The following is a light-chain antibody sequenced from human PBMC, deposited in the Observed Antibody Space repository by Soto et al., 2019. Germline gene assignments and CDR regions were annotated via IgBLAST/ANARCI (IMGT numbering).Light chain of an antibody. CDR1: SSDAGGYNY. J-gene: IGLJ1*01. CDR2: DVS. V-gene: IGLV2-11*01. CDR3: CSYAGSYSYV. Sequence: ALTQPRSVSGSPGQSVTISCTGTSSDAGGYNYVSWYQEQPGKAPKLMIYDVSKRPSGVPDRFSGSKSGNTASLTISGLQAEDEADYYCCSYAGSYSYVFGTGTKVTVL.